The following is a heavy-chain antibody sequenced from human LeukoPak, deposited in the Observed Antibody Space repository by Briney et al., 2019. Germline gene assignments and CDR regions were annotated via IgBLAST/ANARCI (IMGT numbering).Heavy chain of an antibody. J-gene: IGHJ5*02. CDR2: ITDSVSGGST. Sequence: GGSLRLSCAASGFTFSSYAMTWVRQAPGKGLEWVSTITDSVSGGSTYYADSVKGRFAISRDNSKNTLYLQMSSLRAEDTAVYFCAKDRTGYSYGYFLSPWGQGTLVTVSS. V-gene: IGHV3-23*01. CDR1: GFTFSSYA. CDR3: AKDRTGYSYGYFLSP. D-gene: IGHD5-18*01.